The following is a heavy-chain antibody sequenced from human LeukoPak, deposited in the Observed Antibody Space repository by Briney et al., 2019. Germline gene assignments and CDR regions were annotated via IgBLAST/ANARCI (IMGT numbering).Heavy chain of an antibody. D-gene: IGHD5-24*01. Sequence: SETLSLTCTVSGGSISSYYWTWIRQPPEKELEWIGYIYYTGSTWYNPSLKSRVTISLDTSKNQSSLKLSSVTAADSAVYYCARGDGYRYNYWGQGTLVTVSS. CDR1: GGSISSYY. J-gene: IGHJ4*02. V-gene: IGHV4-59*01. CDR2: IYYTGST. CDR3: ARGDGYRYNY.